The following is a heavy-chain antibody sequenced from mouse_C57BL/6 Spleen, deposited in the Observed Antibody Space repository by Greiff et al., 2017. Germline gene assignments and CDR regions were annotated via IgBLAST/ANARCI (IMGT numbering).Heavy chain of an antibody. CDR2: IYPGDGDT. D-gene: IGHD2-10*02. V-gene: IGHV1-80*01. CDR1: GYAFSSYW. J-gene: IGHJ3*01. CDR3: ARSEYGNYLAWFAY. Sequence: VQLQQSGAELVKPGASVKISCKASGYAFSSYWMNWVKQRPGKGLEWIGQIYPGDGDTNYNGKFKGKATLTADKSSSTAYMQLRSLTSEDSAVYFCARSEYGNYLAWFAYWGQGTLVTVSA.